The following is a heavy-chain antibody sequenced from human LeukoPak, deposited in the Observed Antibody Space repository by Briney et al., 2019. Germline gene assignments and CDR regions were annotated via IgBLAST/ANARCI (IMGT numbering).Heavy chain of an antibody. CDR2: IKSKTDGGTT. D-gene: IGHD2-15*01. CDR3: TTLCSGGSCYSGPRPEH. CDR1: GFTFSNAW. V-gene: IGHV3-15*01. Sequence: GGSLRLSCAVSGFTFSNAWMNWVRQAPGKGLEWVGRIKSKTDGGTTDYAAPVKGRFTISRDDSKNTLYLQMNSLKTEDTAVYYCTTLCSGGSCYSGPRPEHWGQGTLVTVSS. J-gene: IGHJ1*01.